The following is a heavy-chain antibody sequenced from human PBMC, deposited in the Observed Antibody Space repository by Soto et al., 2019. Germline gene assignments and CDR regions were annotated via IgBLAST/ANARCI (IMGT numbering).Heavy chain of an antibody. Sequence: SVEVSCKASGGTFSSYAISWVRQAPGQGLEWMGGIIPIFGTANYAQKFQGRVTITADESTSTAYMELSSLRSEDTAVYYCARDGYYGSGSYYNLDYWGQGTLVTVSS. CDR1: GGTFSSYA. V-gene: IGHV1-69*13. CDR2: IIPIFGTA. J-gene: IGHJ4*02. D-gene: IGHD3-10*01. CDR3: ARDGYYGSGSYYNLDY.